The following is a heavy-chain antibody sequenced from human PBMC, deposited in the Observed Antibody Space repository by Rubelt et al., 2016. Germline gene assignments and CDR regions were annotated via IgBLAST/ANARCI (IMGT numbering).Heavy chain of an antibody. CDR3: ARTRSNPYYYYGMDV. CDR1: GGSFSGYY. Sequence: QVQLQQWGAGLLKPSETLSLTCAVYGGSFSGYYWSWIRQPPGKGLEWIGEINHSGSTNYNPSLKSRVTRSVDTSKNQFSLKLSSVTAADTAVYYWARTRSNPYYYYGMDVWGQGTTVTVSS. V-gene: IGHV4-34*01. J-gene: IGHJ6*02. CDR2: INHSGST. D-gene: IGHD4-11*01.